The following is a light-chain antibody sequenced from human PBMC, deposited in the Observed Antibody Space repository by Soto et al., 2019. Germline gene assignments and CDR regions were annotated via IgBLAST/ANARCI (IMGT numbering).Light chain of an antibody. Sequence: DIQMPQSPSSLSASVGDRVTITCRASQSISSYLNWYQQKPGKAPKLLIYAASSLQSGVPSRFSGSGSGTDFTLTISSLQPEDFATYYCQQSYSTPGTTFGGGTKVEIK. J-gene: IGKJ4*01. CDR3: QQSYSTPGTT. CDR1: QSISSY. V-gene: IGKV1-39*01. CDR2: AAS.